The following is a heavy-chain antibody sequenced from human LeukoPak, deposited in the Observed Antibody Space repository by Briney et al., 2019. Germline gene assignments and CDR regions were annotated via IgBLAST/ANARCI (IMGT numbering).Heavy chain of an antibody. D-gene: IGHD6-6*01. Sequence: ASVKVSCNASGYTFTSHGISWVRQAPGQGLEWMGWISTHNGNTDSAQKLQGRVTMTTDTSTSTAYMELRNLRSDDTAVYYCARSEDVYSSSVNWFDPWGQGTLVTVSS. CDR3: ARSEDVYSSSVNWFDP. CDR2: ISTHNGNT. J-gene: IGHJ5*02. V-gene: IGHV1-18*01. CDR1: GYTFTSHG.